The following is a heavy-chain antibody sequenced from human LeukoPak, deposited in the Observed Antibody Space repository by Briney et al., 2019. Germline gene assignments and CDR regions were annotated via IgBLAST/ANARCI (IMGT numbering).Heavy chain of an antibody. J-gene: IGHJ6*03. CDR3: ARGKDILTGYWGADYYYYMDV. Sequence: SETLSLTCTVSGGSISSSSYYWGWVRQPPGKGLEWIGGGRTYYNPSLKSRVTISVDTSRNQFSLKLSSVTAADTAVYYCARGKDILTGYWGADYYYYMDVWGKGTTVTVSS. CDR2: GRT. V-gene: IGHV4-39*01. CDR1: GGSISSSSYY. D-gene: IGHD3-9*01.